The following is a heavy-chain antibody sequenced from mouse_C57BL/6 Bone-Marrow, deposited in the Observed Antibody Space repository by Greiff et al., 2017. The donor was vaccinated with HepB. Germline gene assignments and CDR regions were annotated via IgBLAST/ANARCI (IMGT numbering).Heavy chain of an antibody. Sequence: EVKLMESGAGLVKPGGSLKLSCAASGFTFSSYAMSWVRQTPEKRLEWVAYISSGGDYIYYADTVKGRCTISRDNARNTLYLQMSSLKSEDTAMYYCTRDRIITTVVGAYWGQGTLVTVSA. CDR3: TRDRIITTVVGAY. J-gene: IGHJ3*01. CDR2: ISSGGDYI. D-gene: IGHD1-1*01. V-gene: IGHV5-9-1*02. CDR1: GFTFSSYA.